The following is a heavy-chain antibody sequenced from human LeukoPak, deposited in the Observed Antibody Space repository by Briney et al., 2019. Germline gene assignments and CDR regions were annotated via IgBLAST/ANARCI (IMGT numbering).Heavy chain of an antibody. CDR3: ARDDFFGGGAGGDFDY. CDR1: GFTFSSYS. J-gene: IGHJ4*02. V-gene: IGHV3-21*01. CDR2: ISSSSSYI. D-gene: IGHD3-16*01. Sequence: GGSLRLSCAASGFTFSSYSMNWVRQAPGKGLEWVSSISSSSSYIYYADSVKGRFTISRDNAKNSLYLQMNSLRAEDTAVYYCARDDFFGGGAGGDFDYWGQGTLVTVSS.